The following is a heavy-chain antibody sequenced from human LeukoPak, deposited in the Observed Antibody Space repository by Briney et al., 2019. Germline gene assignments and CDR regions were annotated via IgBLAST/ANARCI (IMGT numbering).Heavy chain of an antibody. CDR3: AKAFDSVSGSHQA. D-gene: IGHD3-16*01. J-gene: IGHJ4*02. V-gene: IGHV3-23*01. Sequence: GGSLRLSCAASGFTFSSYAMNWVRQAPGKGLEWVSTISASGGSIYYADSVRGRFTISRDNSKNTLYVQMNSLRAEDTAMYYCAKAFDSVSGSHQAWGPGTLVTVSS. CDR2: ISASGGSI. CDR1: GFTFSSYA.